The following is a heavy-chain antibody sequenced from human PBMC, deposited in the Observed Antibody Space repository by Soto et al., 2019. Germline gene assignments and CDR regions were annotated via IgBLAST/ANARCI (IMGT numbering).Heavy chain of an antibody. CDR2: ISAYNGNT. D-gene: IGHD2-21*02. CDR1: GYTFTSYG. V-gene: IGHV1-18*04. Sequence: QVQLVQSGAEVKKPGASVKVSCKASGYTFTSYGISWVRQAPGQGLEWMGWISAYNGNTNYAQKLQGRVTMTTDTTTSTAYMELRSLRSDDTAVYYCAREAYCGGDCYSGFGDYWGQGTLVTVSS. J-gene: IGHJ4*02. CDR3: AREAYCGGDCYSGFGDY.